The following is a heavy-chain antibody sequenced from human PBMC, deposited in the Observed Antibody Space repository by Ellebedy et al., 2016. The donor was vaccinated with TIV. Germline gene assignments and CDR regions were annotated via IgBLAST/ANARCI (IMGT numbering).Heavy chain of an antibody. V-gene: IGHV3-7*01. CDR1: GFTFSSYW. Sequence: GESLKISCAASGFTFSSYWMSWVRQAPGKGLEWVANIKQDGSEKYYVDSVKGRFTISRDNAKNSLYLQMNSLRAEDTAVYYCARDAPFYGSGSYYTSAPGMDVWGQGTTVTVSS. J-gene: IGHJ6*02. CDR3: ARDAPFYGSGSYYTSAPGMDV. D-gene: IGHD3-10*01. CDR2: IKQDGSEK.